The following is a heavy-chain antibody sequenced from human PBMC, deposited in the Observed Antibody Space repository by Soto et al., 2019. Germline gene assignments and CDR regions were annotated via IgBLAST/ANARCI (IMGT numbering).Heavy chain of an antibody. CDR1: GFSFSTYW. V-gene: IGHV3-7*01. CDR2: IKQDENKI. Sequence: EVQVVESGGGLVQPGGSLRLSCAASGFSFSTYWMSWVRQAPGKGLEWLANIKQDENKIYYVDSVKGRFTISGDSAKNSLFLIMDSLRLEDTAVYYCAAYNKSRHAAFDIWGQGTMVTVSS. D-gene: IGHD1-1*01. CDR3: AAYNKSRHAAFDI. J-gene: IGHJ3*02.